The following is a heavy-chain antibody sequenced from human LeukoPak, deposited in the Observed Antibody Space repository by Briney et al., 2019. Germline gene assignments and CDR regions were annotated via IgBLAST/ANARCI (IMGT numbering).Heavy chain of an antibody. CDR3: ATWDEYSGSYYGDAFDV. CDR2: FDLEDGET. CDR1: GYTLTELS. V-gene: IGHV1-24*01. J-gene: IGHJ3*01. Sequence: ASVKVSCKISGYTLTELSMHWVRQAPGKGLEWMGGFDLEDGETIYAQRFQGRVTMTEDTSTDTAYMELSSLRSEDTAVYYCATWDEYSGSYYGDAFDVWGQGTMVTVSS. D-gene: IGHD1-26*01.